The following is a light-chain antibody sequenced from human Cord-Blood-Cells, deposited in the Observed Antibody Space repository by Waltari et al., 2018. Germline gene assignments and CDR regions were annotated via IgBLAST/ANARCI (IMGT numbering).Light chain of an antibody. V-gene: IGKV4-1*01. J-gene: IGKJ2*01. Sequence: DIVMTQSPDSLAVSLGERATINCKSSQSVLYSSNNKNYLAWYQQKPGQPPKLLIYWASTRESGCPDRFSGRGSGTDFTLTISSLHAEDVAVYYCQQYYSTPYTFGQGTKLEIK. CDR2: WAS. CDR3: QQYYSTPYT. CDR1: QSVLYSSNNKNY.